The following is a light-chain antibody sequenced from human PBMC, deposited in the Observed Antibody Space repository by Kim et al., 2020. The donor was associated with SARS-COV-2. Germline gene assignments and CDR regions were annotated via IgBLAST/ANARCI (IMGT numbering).Light chain of an antibody. CDR2: AAS. J-gene: IGKJ4*01. CDR3: QQYSGYPLS. CDR1: QGISNY. Sequence: DIQMTQSPSSLSASVGDRVTITCRASQGISNYLAWFHQQKPGKAPKSLIYAASSLQSGVPSKFSGGGSGTDFTLTISSLQPEDFGTYYCQQYSGYPLSFGGGTKVDIK. V-gene: IGKV1-16*02.